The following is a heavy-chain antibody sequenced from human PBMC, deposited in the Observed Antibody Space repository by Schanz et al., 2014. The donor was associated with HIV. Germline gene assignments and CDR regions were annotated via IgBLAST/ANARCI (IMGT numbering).Heavy chain of an antibody. Sequence: QVQLQQWGAGLLKPSETLSLTCAVYGGSLSGYKWSWIRQPPGKGLEWIGGVRHIGGTNYNPSLKSRVTMSMDMSKNQFSLNLTSVTAADTAVYFCARGDFGGSSVDYWGHGNMVTVSS. D-gene: IGHD4-17*01. J-gene: IGHJ4*01. CDR3: ARGDFGGSSVDY. CDR2: VRHIGGT. V-gene: IGHV4-34*01. CDR1: GGSLSGYK.